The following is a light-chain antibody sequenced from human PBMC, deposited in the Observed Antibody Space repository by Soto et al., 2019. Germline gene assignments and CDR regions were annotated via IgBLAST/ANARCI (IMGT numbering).Light chain of an antibody. V-gene: IGKV1D-16*01. CDR3: QQYETYPRT. J-gene: IGKJ1*01. Sequence: DIQMTQSPSSLSASVGDRVTITCRASHNIDNWVAWYQQKPEKAPKSLIYAASSLQGGVSSRFSGSGSGTVFTLTINSLQPEDFATYYCQQYETYPRTFGQGTKVDIK. CDR2: AAS. CDR1: HNIDNW.